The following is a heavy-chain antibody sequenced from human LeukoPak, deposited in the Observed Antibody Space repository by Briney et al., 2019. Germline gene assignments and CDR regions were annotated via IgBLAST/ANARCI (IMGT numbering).Heavy chain of an antibody. CDR3: ARAARHYDILTGYYPDFDY. Sequence: PGGSLRLSCAASGFTVSSNYMSWIRPAPGNGLEWVSYISSSGSTIYYADSVKGRFTISRDNAKNSLYLQMNSLRAEDTAVYYCARAARHYDILTGYYPDFDYWGQGTLVTVSS. CDR1: GFTVSSNY. CDR2: ISSSGSTI. V-gene: IGHV3-11*01. D-gene: IGHD3-9*01. J-gene: IGHJ4*02.